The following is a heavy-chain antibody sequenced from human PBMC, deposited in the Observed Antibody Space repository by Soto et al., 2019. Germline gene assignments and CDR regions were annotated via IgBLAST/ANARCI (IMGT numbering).Heavy chain of an antibody. V-gene: IGHV1-18*01. CDR1: GYTFTSYG. CDR3: ARVSPSSRAAEP. D-gene: IGHD6-13*01. CDR2: ISAYNGIT. Sequence: QVQLVQSGAEVKKPGASVRVSCKASGYTFTSYGISWVRQAPGQGLEWMGWISAYNGITKYAQSLQGRVTMTTDTSTTTAYMELRSLKSDDTAVYYCARVSPSSRAAEPWGQGTLVTVS. J-gene: IGHJ4*02.